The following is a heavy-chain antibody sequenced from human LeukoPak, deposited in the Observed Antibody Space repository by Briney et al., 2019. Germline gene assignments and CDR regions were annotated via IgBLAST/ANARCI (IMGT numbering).Heavy chain of an antibody. J-gene: IGHJ6*03. V-gene: IGHV3-23*01. CDR2: ISGSGGST. CDR3: AKGPRSSKDYYYYMDV. CDR1: GFTFSSYA. Sequence: GGSLRLSCAASGFTFSSYAMSWVRQAPGKGLEWVSAISGSGGSTYYADSVKGRFTISRDNSKNTLYLQMNSLRAEDTAVYYCAKGPRSSKDYYYYMDVWGKGTTVTVSS. D-gene: IGHD6-6*01.